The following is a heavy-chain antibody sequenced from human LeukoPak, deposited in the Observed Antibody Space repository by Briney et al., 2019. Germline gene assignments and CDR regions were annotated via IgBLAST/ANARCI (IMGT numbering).Heavy chain of an antibody. CDR1: GYSLTDYY. D-gene: IGHD5-18*01. J-gene: IGHJ6*03. Sequence: ASVTVSCKASGYSLTDYYLHWVRQAPGQRLEWMGWINPNNGETKFAQKFQARVTLTRDTSIDTAYMELSRLRPDDTAVYYCARGGYSYGTHTHYYYYYYMDVWGKGTTVTVSS. CDR2: INPNNGET. V-gene: IGHV1-2*02. CDR3: ARGGYSYGTHTHYYYYYYMDV.